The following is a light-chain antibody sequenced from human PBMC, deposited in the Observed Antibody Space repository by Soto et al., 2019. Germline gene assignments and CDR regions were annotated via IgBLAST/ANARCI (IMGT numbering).Light chain of an antibody. CDR2: QDT. J-gene: IGLJ1*01. Sequence: SYELTQPPSVSVSPGQTASITCSGERLGDKYTCWYQQRPGQSPMLVIYQDTKRPSGIPERFSGSNSGNTATLTITGTQAVDEADYYCQVCDSSTLYVFGTGTKVTVL. V-gene: IGLV3-1*01. CDR3: QVCDSSTLYV. CDR1: RLGDKY.